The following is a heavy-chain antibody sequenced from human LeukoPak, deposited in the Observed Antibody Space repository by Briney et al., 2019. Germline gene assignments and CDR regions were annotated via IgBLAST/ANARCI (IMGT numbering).Heavy chain of an antibody. CDR2: ISSSSSYI. D-gene: IGHD1-26*01. J-gene: IGHJ3*02. CDR3: ARSLSGVGAVDAFDI. V-gene: IGHV3-21*01. CDR1: GFTFSSYW. Sequence: GGSLRLSCAASGFTFSSYWMHWVRQAPGKWLEWVSSISSSSSYIYYADSVKGRFTISRDNAKNSLYLQMNSLRAEDTAVYYCARSLSGVGAVDAFDIWGQGTMVTVSS.